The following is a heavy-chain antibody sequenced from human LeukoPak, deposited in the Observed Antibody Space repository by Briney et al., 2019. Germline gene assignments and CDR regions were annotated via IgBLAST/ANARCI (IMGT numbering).Heavy chain of an antibody. J-gene: IGHJ4*02. D-gene: IGHD6-13*01. CDR2: ISSNGGST. Sequence: GGSLRLSRSATGFTFSSYAMHWVRQAPGKGLEYVSAISSNGGSTYYADTVKGRFTISRDNSKNTLYLQMSSLRAEDTAVYYCVKGNSSWDYYFDYWGQGTLVTVSP. CDR3: VKGNSSWDYYFDY. CDR1: GFTFSSYA. V-gene: IGHV3-64D*06.